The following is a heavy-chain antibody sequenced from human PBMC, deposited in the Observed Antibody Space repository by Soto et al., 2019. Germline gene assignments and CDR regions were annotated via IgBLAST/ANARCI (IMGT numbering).Heavy chain of an antibody. CDR2: INPNSGNI. D-gene: IGHD3-10*01. CDR3: ARGRASGSYYLLDY. V-gene: IGHV1-8*01. J-gene: IGHJ4*02. CDR1: GDTFTTYD. Sequence: ASVKVSCKASGDTFTTYDISWVRQATGHGLEWMGWINPNSGNIGYAQRFQGRVTMTRDTAIRTAYMEVSSLRSDDTAVYYCARGRASGSYYLLDYWGQGTLVTVSS.